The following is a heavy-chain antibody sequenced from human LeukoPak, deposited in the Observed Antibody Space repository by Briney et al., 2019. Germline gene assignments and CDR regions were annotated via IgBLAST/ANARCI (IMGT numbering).Heavy chain of an antibody. V-gene: IGHV3-23*01. CDR3: AKGIFVVVTALDY. CDR2: ISGSGGST. D-gene: IGHD2-21*02. Sequence: GSLRLSWAGSGFTFSSYSNGWVRQAPGKGLEVVSAISGSGGSTYYADSVKGRFTISRDNSKNTLYLQMNSLRAEDTAVYYCAKGIFVVVTALDYWGQGTLVTVSS. J-gene: IGHJ4*02. CDR1: GFTFSSYS.